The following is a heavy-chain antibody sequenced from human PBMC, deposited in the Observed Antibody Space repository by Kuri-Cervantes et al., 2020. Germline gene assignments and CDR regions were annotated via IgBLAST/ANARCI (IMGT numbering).Heavy chain of an antibody. CDR3: ARGRPSGSYYAALY. D-gene: IGHD1-26*01. CDR1: GFTFSDYY. Sequence: GGSLRLSCAASGFTFSDYYMSWIRQAPGKGLEWVSYISSSGSTIYYADSVKGRFTISRDNSKNTLYLKMNSLRAEDTAVYYCARGRPSGSYYAALYWGQGTLVTVSS. V-gene: IGHV3-11*04. J-gene: IGHJ4*02. CDR2: ISSSGSTI.